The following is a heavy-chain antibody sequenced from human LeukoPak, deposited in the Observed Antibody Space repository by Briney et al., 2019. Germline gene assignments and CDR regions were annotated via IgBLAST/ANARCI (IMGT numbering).Heavy chain of an antibody. Sequence: GGSLRLSCTASGFTFSSYWMHWVRQPPGKGLVWVSRITSDGSGIGYADSVKGRFSTSRDNAKNTLYLQMNSLRAEDTAVYYCASGRLVGAPDYWGQGTLVTVSS. V-gene: IGHV3-74*01. CDR2: ITSDGSGI. J-gene: IGHJ4*02. CDR1: GFTFSSYW. D-gene: IGHD1-26*01. CDR3: ASGRLVGAPDY.